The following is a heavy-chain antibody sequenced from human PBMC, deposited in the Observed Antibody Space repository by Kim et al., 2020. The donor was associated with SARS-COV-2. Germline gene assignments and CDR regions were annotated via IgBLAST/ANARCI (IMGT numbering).Heavy chain of an antibody. CDR2: GTTK. D-gene: IGHD2-2*01. CDR3: ARVVPAADY. J-gene: IGHJ4*02. V-gene: IGHV3-30-3*01. Sequence: GTTKTHADAGRGRFTNSRENSKTTLYLQMNSLRAEDTAVYYCARVVPAADYWGQGTLVTVSS.